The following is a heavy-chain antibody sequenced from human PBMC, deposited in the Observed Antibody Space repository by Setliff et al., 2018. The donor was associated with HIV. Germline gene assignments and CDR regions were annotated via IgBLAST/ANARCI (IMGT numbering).Heavy chain of an antibody. V-gene: IGHV4-34*01. CDR2: INHSGST. Sequence: SETLSLTCAVYGGSFSGYYWSWIRQPPGKGLEWIGEINHSGSTNYNPSLKSRVTISVDGSTNQFSLKLGSVTAADAAVYYCAKGAGFYGDYTFDHWGQGRQVTVSS. D-gene: IGHD4-17*01. CDR3: AKGAGFYGDYTFDH. CDR1: GGSFSGYY. J-gene: IGHJ4*02.